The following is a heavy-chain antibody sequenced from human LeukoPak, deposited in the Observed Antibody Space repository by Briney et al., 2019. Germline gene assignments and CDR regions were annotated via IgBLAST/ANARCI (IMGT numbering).Heavy chain of an antibody. Sequence: GASVKVSCKVSGYTLTELSMHWVRQAPGKGLEWMGGFDPEDGETIYAQKFQGRVTMTEDTSTDTAYMELSSLRSEDTAVYYCAKDQGRSSSWYRDTFDYWGQGTLVTVSS. V-gene: IGHV1-24*01. CDR2: FDPEDGET. CDR1: GYTLTELS. CDR3: AKDQGRSSSWYRDTFDY. D-gene: IGHD6-13*01. J-gene: IGHJ4*02.